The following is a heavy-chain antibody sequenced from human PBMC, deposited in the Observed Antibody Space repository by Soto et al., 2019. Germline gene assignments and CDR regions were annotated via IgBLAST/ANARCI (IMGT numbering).Heavy chain of an antibody. CDR3: ARTTYDTNYYDDF. J-gene: IGHJ4*02. CDR1: GFTVSSHY. D-gene: IGHD3-16*01. V-gene: IGHV3-66*01. Sequence: PGGSLRLSCAASGFTVSSHYMSWVRQAPGKGLEWVSVIYSGGNTYYADSVKGRFTISRDNSKNTLYLQMNSLRAEDTAVYYCARTTYDTNYYDDFWGQGTLVTVSS. CDR2: IYSGGNT.